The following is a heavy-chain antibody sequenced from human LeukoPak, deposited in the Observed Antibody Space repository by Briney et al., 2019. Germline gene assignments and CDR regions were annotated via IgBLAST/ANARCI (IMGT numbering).Heavy chain of an antibody. CDR1: GFTFSSYG. Sequence: PGRSLRLSCAASGFTFSSYGMHWVRQAPGKGLEWVAVISYDGSNKYYADSVKGRFTISRDNSKNTLYLRMNSLRAEDTAVYYCAKDLSFSLSGAREDWFDPWGQGTLVTVSS. CDR3: AKDLSFSLSGAREDWFDP. D-gene: IGHD1-26*01. J-gene: IGHJ5*02. V-gene: IGHV3-30*18. CDR2: ISYDGSNK.